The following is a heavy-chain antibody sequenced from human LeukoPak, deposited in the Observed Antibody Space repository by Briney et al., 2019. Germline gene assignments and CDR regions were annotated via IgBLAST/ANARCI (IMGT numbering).Heavy chain of an antibody. V-gene: IGHV3-23*01. Sequence: GGALRLSCGASGFTFCTYAISRGRQAPGEGGEWVSGISGSGDSTYYVNSVKGRFTISRDNSKNTVYLQMNSLRAEDTAIYYCAEDVVVIVAAKPGIWGQGTLVTVSS. D-gene: IGHD2-15*01. CDR2: ISGSGDST. J-gene: IGHJ4*02. CDR3: AEDVVVIVAAKPGI. CDR1: GFTFCTYA.